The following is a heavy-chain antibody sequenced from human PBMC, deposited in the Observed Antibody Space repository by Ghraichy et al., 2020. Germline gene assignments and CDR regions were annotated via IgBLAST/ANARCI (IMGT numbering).Heavy chain of an antibody. Sequence: ASVKLSCKASGYSFSSYDINWVRQATGQGVEWMGWMNPNSGNTGYAQKFQGRVTMTRNTSISTAYMELSSLRSEDTAVYYCARILSVYYYYGMDVWGQGTTVTVSS. CDR2: MNPNSGNT. CDR1: GYSFSSYD. V-gene: IGHV1-8*01. J-gene: IGHJ6*02. CDR3: ARILSVYYYYGMDV. D-gene: IGHD3-16*02.